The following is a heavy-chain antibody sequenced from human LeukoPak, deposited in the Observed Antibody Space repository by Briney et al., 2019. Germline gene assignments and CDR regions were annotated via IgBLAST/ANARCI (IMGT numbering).Heavy chain of an antibody. V-gene: IGHV3-30*02. Sequence: GGAVRLSCAACGLTFSSYGMHWVGEAGGKGVEGVAFIRYDGSNKYYADSVKGRFTISRDNSKNTLYLQMNSLRAEDTAVYYCAKDQGLGWFGELLMGFDYWGQGTLVTVSS. CDR1: GLTFSSYG. J-gene: IGHJ4*02. CDR2: IRYDGSNK. CDR3: AKDQGLGWFGELLMGFDY. D-gene: IGHD3-10*01.